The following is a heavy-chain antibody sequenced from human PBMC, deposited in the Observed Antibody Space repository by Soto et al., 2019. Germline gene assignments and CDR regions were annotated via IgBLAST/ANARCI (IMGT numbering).Heavy chain of an antibody. Sequence: EVQLLESGGGLVQPGGSLRLSCAASGFTFSTYAMNWVRQAPGKGLEWVSAISGSGGSTYYADSVKGRFTISRDNSKNTLYLQMNSLRARDMAVYYCPKETVPGSCHYWGQETLVTVSS. D-gene: IGHD1-26*01. CDR2: ISGSGGST. CDR3: PKETVPGSCHY. V-gene: IGHV3-23*01. CDR1: GFTFSTYA. J-gene: IGHJ4*02.